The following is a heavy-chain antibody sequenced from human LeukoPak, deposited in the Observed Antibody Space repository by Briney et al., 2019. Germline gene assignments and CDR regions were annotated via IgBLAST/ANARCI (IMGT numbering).Heavy chain of an antibody. Sequence: GGSLRLSCVASGFTFSSYGMHWVRQAPGKGLEWVAVISYDGSNKYYADSVKGRFTISRDNSENTLYLQMNSLRAEDTAVYYCAISRELARPFDYWGQGTLVTVSS. CDR3: AISRELARPFDY. D-gene: IGHD6-13*01. CDR1: GFTFSSYG. V-gene: IGHV3-30*03. CDR2: ISYDGSNK. J-gene: IGHJ4*02.